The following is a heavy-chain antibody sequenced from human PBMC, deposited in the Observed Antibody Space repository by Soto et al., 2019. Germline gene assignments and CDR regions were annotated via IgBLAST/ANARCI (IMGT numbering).Heavy chain of an antibody. CDR1: GGSISSYY. J-gene: IGHJ4*02. V-gene: IGHV4-59*08. Sequence: SETLSLTCTVSGGSISSYYWSWIRQPPGKGLEWIGYIYYSGSTNYNPSLKSRVTISVDTSKNQFSLKLSSVTAADTAVYYCASWDCSGGSCLFDYWGQGTLVTVSS. CDR2: IYYSGST. CDR3: ASWDCSGGSCLFDY. D-gene: IGHD2-15*01.